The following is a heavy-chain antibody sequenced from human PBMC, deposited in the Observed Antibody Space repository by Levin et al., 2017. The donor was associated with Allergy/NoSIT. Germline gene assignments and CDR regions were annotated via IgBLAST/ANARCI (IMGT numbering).Heavy chain of an antibody. CDR2: ISSSSGTI. Sequence: GESLKISCAASGFTFSSYSINWVRQAPGQGLEWVSYISSSSGTIYYADSVKGRFTISRDNAKNSLYLQMNSLRDEDTAVYYCARDTGGGYSSSSSYYFDYWGQGTLVTVSS. V-gene: IGHV3-48*02. J-gene: IGHJ4*02. D-gene: IGHD6-6*01. CDR3: ARDTGGGYSSSSSYYFDY. CDR1: GFTFSSYS.